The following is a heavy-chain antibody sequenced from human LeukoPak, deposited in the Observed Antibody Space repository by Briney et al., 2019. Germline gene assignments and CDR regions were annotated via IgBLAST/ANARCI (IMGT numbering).Heavy chain of an antibody. CDR3: ARYRNYDFWSGFDK. V-gene: IGHV4-39*01. Sequence: PSETLSLTCTVSGGSISSSSYYWGWIRQPPGKGLEWIGSIYYSGSTYYNPSLKSRVTISVDTSKNQFSLKLSSVTAADTAMYYCARYRNYDFWSGFDKWGQGTLVTVSS. CDR2: IYYSGST. D-gene: IGHD3-3*01. CDR1: GGSISSSSYY. J-gene: IGHJ4*02.